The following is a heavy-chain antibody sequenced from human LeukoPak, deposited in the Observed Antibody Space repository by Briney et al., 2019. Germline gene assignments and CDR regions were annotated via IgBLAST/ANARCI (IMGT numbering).Heavy chain of an antibody. D-gene: IGHD4-23*01. Sequence: SETLSLTCTVSGGSISSHYWSWIRQPPGKGLEWIGYIYYSGSTNYNPSPKSRVTISVDTSKNQFSLKLSSVTAADTAVYYCARGGSYGGNSGRYNPWGQGTLVTVSS. V-gene: IGHV4-59*11. CDR1: GGSISSHY. CDR3: ARGGSYGGNSGRYNP. CDR2: IYYSGST. J-gene: IGHJ5*02.